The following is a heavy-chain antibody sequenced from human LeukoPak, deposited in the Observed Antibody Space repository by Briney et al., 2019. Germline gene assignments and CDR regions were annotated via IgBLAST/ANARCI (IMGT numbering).Heavy chain of an antibody. CDR3: AREAVGGIYYSFDY. V-gene: IGHV1-18*01. D-gene: IGHD1-26*01. J-gene: IGHJ4*02. CDR1: GYTFTSYG. Sequence: WASVKVSCKASGYTFTSYGLSWVRQAPGQGLEWMGWISTYNGNTKYPQKLQGRVTMTTDTSTSTAYMELRSLRSDDTAVYYCAREAVGGIYYSFDYWGQGTPVTVSS. CDR2: ISTYNGNT.